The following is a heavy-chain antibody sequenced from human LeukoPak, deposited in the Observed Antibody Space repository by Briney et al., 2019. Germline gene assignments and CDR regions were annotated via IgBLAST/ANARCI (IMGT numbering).Heavy chain of an antibody. CDR1: GYSISSGYY. CDR3: ATTTSQGYYFDY. Sequence: SETLSLTCTVSGYSISSGYYWSWIRQPPGKGLEWIGYIFYSGITNYNPSLKSRVTISVDTSKNQFSLKLNSVTAADTAVYYCATTTSQGYYFDYWGQGTLVTVSS. V-gene: IGHV4-61*01. CDR2: IFYSGIT. D-gene: IGHD1-14*01. J-gene: IGHJ4*02.